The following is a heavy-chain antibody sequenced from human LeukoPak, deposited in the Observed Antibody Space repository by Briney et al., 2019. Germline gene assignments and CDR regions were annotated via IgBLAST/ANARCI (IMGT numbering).Heavy chain of an antibody. CDR1: GGSFIGYY. CDR3: ARHGHYDFWRELYYYYYYMDV. Sequence: SETLSLTCAVYGGSFIGYYWSCIRQPPGKGLEWIGEINHSGSTNYNPSLKSRVTISVDTSKNQFSLKLSSVTAADTAVYYSARHGHYDFWRELYYYYYYMDVWGKGTTVTVSS. V-gene: IGHV4-34*01. CDR2: INHSGST. J-gene: IGHJ6*03. D-gene: IGHD3-3*01.